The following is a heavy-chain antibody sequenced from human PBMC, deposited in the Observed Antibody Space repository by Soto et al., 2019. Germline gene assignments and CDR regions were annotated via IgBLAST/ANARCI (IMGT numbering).Heavy chain of an antibody. D-gene: IGHD5-18*01. Sequence: GGSLRLSCAASGFSVSTSHISWVRQAPGKGLEWVSVIYSGGATHYAVSVKGRFIISRDKSKNTVDLHMNSLRAEDTAVYYCARGYSYHFDYWGQGTLVTVSS. CDR3: ARGYSYHFDY. J-gene: IGHJ4*02. CDR2: IYSGGAT. CDR1: GFSVSTSH. V-gene: IGHV3-53*01.